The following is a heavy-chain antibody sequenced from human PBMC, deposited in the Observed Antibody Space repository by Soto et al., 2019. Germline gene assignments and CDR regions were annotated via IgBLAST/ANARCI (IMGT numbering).Heavy chain of an antibody. CDR3: ARVLLLVPAAIGPYFDY. J-gene: IGHJ4*02. CDR2: IIPIFGTA. CDR1: GGTFSSYA. D-gene: IGHD2-2*01. Sequence: GASVKVSCKASGGTFSSYAISWVRQAPGQGLEWMGGIIPIFGTANYAQKFQGRVTITADESTSTAYMELSSLRSEDTAVYYCARVLLLVPAAIGPYFDYWGQGTLVTVSS. V-gene: IGHV1-69*13.